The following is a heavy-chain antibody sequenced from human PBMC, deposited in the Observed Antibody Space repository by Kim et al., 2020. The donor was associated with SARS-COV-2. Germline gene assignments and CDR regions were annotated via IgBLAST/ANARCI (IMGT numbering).Heavy chain of an antibody. CDR3: ARGYVGRYSHDIGGMDV. Sequence: GGSLRLSCAASGFTFSSYGMHWVRQAPGKGLEWVAVIWYDGSNKYYADSVKGRFTISRDNSKNTLYLQMNSLRAEDTAVYYCARGYVGRYSHDIGGMDVWGQGTTVTVSS. D-gene: IGHD5-18*01. CDR2: IWYDGSNK. CDR1: GFTFSSYG. V-gene: IGHV3-33*01. J-gene: IGHJ6*02.